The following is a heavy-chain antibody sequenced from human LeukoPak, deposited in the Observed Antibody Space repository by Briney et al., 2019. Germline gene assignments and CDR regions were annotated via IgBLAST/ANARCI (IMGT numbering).Heavy chain of an antibody. CDR3: ARHRVGRSGDSCYDSEY. D-gene: IGHD2-15*01. CDR2: IYDSGTT. J-gene: IGHJ4*02. Sequence: SEALSLTCTVSGASISSSSYYWGWIRQPPGEGLEWIGSIYDSGTTYYNPSLKSRVTISVDTSKNQFSLKLSSVTAADTAVYYCARHRVGRSGDSCYDSEYWGQRALVTVSS. CDR1: GASISSSSYY. V-gene: IGHV4-39*01.